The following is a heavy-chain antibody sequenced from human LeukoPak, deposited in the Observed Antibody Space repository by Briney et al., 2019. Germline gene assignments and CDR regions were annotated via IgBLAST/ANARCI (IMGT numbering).Heavy chain of an antibody. Sequence: PGRSLRLSCAASGFTFSSYGMHWVRQAPGKGLEWVAVIWYDGSNKYYADSVKGRFTISRHNSKNTLYLQMNSLRAEDTAVYYCARASSYSNYGMYFQHWGQGTLVTVSS. V-gene: IGHV3-33*01. CDR2: IWYDGSNK. D-gene: IGHD4-11*01. CDR3: ARASSYSNYGMYFQH. CDR1: GFTFSSYG. J-gene: IGHJ1*01.